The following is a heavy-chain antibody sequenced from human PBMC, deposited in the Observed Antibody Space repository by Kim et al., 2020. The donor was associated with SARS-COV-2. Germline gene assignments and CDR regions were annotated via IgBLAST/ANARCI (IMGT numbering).Heavy chain of an antibody. D-gene: IGHD2-15*01. CDR1: GYSISSGYY. V-gene: IGHV4-38-2*02. CDR2: IYHSGST. J-gene: IGHJ5*02. CDR3: ATWVDNNWFDP. Sequence: SETLSLTCTVSGYSISSGYYWGWIRQPPGKGLEWIGSIYHSGSTYYNPSLKSRVTISVDTSKNQFSLRLSSVTAADTAVYFCATWVDNNWFDPWGQGNLV.